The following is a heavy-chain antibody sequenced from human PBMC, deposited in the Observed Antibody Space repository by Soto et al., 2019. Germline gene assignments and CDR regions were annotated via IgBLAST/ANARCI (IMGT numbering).Heavy chain of an antibody. CDR3: ARVRRRIQLWFFDY. CDR1: GGTFSSYA. CDR2: IIPIFGTA. Sequence: SVKVSCKASGGTFSSYAISWVRQAPGQGLEWMGGIIPIFGTANYAQKFQGRVTITADESTSTAYMELSSLRSEDTAVYYCARVRRRIQLWFFDYWGQGTLVTVSS. D-gene: IGHD5-18*01. J-gene: IGHJ4*02. V-gene: IGHV1-69*13.